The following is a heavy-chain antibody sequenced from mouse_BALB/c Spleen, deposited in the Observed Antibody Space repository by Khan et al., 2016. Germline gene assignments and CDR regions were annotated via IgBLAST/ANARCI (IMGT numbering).Heavy chain of an antibody. D-gene: IGHD4-1*01. Sequence: VQLKQSGAELVKPGASVKLSCTASGFNIKDTYMHWVKQRPEQGLEWIGRIDPANGNTKYDPKFQGKATITEDTSSNTAYLQLSSLTSEATDVYYCARGRTAFAYWGQGTLVTVSA. J-gene: IGHJ3*01. CDR1: GFNIKDTY. V-gene: IGHV14-3*02. CDR3: ARGRTAFAY. CDR2: IDPANGNT.